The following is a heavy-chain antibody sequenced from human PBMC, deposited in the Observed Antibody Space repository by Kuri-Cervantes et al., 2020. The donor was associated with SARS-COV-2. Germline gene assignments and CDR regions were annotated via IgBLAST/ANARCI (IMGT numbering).Heavy chain of an antibody. J-gene: IGHJ2*01. D-gene: IGHD4-17*01. Sequence: GESLKISCAASGFTVSSNYMSWVRQAPGKGLEWVSVIYSGGSTYYANSVKGRFTISRDNSKNTLYLQMGSLRAEDMAVYYCARGPRSGTTVGYFDLWGRGTLVTVSS. CDR3: ARGPRSGTTVGYFDL. V-gene: IGHV3-53*05. CDR1: GFTVSSNY. CDR2: IYSGGST.